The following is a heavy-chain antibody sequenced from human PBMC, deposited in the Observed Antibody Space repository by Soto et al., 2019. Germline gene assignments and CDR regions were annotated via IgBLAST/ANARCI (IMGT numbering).Heavy chain of an antibody. CDR3: ASSRGYSGYEPFEY. D-gene: IGHD5-12*01. CDR1: GYTFTGYY. V-gene: IGHV1-2*04. CDR2: INPNSGDT. Sequence: GASVKVSCKASGYTFTGYYMHWVRQAPGQGLEWMGWINPNSGDTTYAQKFQGWVTMTRDTSISTAYMELSRLRSDDTAVYYCASSRGYSGYEPFEYWGQGTLVTVSS. J-gene: IGHJ4*02.